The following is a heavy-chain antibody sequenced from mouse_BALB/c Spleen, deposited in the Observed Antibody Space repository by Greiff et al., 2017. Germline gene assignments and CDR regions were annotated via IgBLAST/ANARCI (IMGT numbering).Heavy chain of an antibody. CDR2: ISSGGST. CDR3: AREVYDYDGGTWFAY. V-gene: IGHV5-6-5*01. J-gene: IGHJ3*01. CDR1: GFTFSSYA. D-gene: IGHD2-4*01. Sequence: EVQVVESGGGLVKPGGSLKLSCAASGFTFSSYAMSWVRQTPEKRLEWVASISSGGSTYYPDSVKGRFTISRDNARNILYLQMSSLRSEDTAMYYCAREVYDYDGGTWFAYWGQGTLVTVSA.